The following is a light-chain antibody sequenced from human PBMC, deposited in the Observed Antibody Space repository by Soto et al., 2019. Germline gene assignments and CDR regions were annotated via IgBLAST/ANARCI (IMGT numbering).Light chain of an antibody. CDR1: QSVSSY. CDR3: LQYSTWPPLYT. Sequence: EIVMTQSPATLSVSLGERVTLSCRASQSVSSYLAWYQQKPGPAPRLLISDASTRATDIPDRFSGSGSGTDFTLTISSLQSTDLAVYYCLQYSTWPPLYTFGQGTKLEIK. J-gene: IGKJ2*01. CDR2: DAS. V-gene: IGKV3-15*01.